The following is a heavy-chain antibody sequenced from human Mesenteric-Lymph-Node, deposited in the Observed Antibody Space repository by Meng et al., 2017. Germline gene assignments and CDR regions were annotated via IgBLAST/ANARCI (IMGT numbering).Heavy chain of an antibody. J-gene: IGHJ3*01. CDR1: GFTFSSCA. CDR2: ISGSGGGI. Sequence: GGSLRLSCTASGFTFSSCAMSWVRQAPGKGLEWISAISGSGGGIQYADSVKGRFVISRDNSKSTVYLQMSRLRTEDTAVYYCARDGYNLVHDAFDVWGQGTRVTVSS. CDR3: ARDGYNLVHDAFDV. D-gene: IGHD5-24*01. V-gene: IGHV3-23*01.